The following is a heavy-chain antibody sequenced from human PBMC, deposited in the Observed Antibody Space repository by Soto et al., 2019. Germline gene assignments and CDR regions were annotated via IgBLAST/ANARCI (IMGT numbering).Heavy chain of an antibody. CDR3: ARGLVVVAPAAIGFDY. Sequence: SETLSLTCAVYGGSFSGYYWSWIRPPPGKGLEWIGEINHSGSTNYNPSLKSRVTISVDTSKNQFSLKLSSVTAADTAVYYCARGLVVVAPAAIGFDYWGQGTLVTVSS. D-gene: IGHD2-2*01. J-gene: IGHJ4*02. V-gene: IGHV4-34*01. CDR1: GGSFSGYY. CDR2: INHSGST.